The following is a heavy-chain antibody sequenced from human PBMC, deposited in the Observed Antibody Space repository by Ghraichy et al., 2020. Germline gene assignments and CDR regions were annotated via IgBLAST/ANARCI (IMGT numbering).Heavy chain of an antibody. D-gene: IGHD2-15*01. CDR3: ARGGSAVVAPTHLYDYYYGMDV. CDR2: MYSTGST. CDR1: GGSISRSNYY. J-gene: IGHJ6*02. Sequence: SETLSLTCTVSGGSISRSNYYWGWIRQPPGKGLEWIGSMYSTGSTYYNPSLKSRVTISVDTSKNQFSLKLTSVTAADTAVYYCARGGSAVVAPTHLYDYYYGMDVWGQGTTVTVSS. V-gene: IGHV4-39*01.